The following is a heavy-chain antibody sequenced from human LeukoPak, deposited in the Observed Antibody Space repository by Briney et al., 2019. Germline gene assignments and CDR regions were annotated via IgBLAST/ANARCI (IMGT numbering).Heavy chain of an antibody. Sequence: GASVKVSCKASGGTFSSYAISWVRQAPGQGLEWMGWISAYNGNTNYAQKLQGRVTMTTDTSTSTAYMELRSLRSDDTAVYYCARERTIPYYYDSSGVFDYWGQGTLGAVSS. CDR2: ISAYNGNT. CDR3: ARERTIPYYYDSSGVFDY. CDR1: GGTFSSYA. V-gene: IGHV1-18*01. D-gene: IGHD3-22*01. J-gene: IGHJ4*02.